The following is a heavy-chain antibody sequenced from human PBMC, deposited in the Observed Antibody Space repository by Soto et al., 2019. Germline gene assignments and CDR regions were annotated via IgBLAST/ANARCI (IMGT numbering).Heavy chain of an antibody. Sequence: GASVKVSCKASGGTFSSYAISWVRQAPGQGLEWMGGIIPIFGTANYAQKFQGRVTMTEDTSTDTAYMELSSLRSEDTAVYYCATRGPWFGELSNFYYYYGMDVWGQGTTVNVSS. D-gene: IGHD3-10*01. CDR1: GGTFSSYA. CDR2: IIPIFGTA. CDR3: ATRGPWFGELSNFYYYYGMDV. V-gene: IGHV1-69*06. J-gene: IGHJ6*02.